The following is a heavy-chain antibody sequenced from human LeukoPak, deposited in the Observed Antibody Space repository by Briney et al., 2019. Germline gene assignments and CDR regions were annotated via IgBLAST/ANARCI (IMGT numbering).Heavy chain of an antibody. CDR2: IRSKANSYAT. J-gene: IGHJ4*02. V-gene: IGHV3-73*01. Sequence: GGSLRLSCAASGFTFSGSAMHWVRQAPGKGLEWVGRIRSKANSYATAYAASVKGRFTISRDDSKNTAYLQMNSLKTEDTAVYYCTRHVYSSGYYFDYWGQGTLVTVSS. CDR1: GFTFSGSA. CDR3: TRHVYSSGYYFDY. D-gene: IGHD3-22*01.